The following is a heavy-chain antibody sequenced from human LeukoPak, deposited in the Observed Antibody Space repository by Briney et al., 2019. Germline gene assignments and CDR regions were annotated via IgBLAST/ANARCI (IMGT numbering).Heavy chain of an antibody. D-gene: IGHD5-12*01. J-gene: IGHJ4*02. Sequence: SCKASGYTFTSYFMHWVRQAPGKGLEWVSAISGGGGTTYYADSVKGRFTISRDNSKNTLFLQMNSLRAEDTAVYYCAKDREGLSSGYDLEYFDYWGQGTLVTVSS. V-gene: IGHV3-23*01. CDR1: GYTFTSYF. CDR3: AKDREGLSSGYDLEYFDY. CDR2: ISGGGGTT.